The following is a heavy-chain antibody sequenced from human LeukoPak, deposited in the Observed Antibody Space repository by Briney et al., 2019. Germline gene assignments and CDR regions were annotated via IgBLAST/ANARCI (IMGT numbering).Heavy chain of an antibody. D-gene: IGHD4-17*01. CDR2: ISWESGII. CDR1: GFIFDDYA. CDR3: VKDQTTVSLSGLFDP. J-gene: IGHJ5*02. Sequence: GGSLRPSCAASGFIFDDYAMHWVRQAPGKGLEWVSGISWESGIIGYADSVKGRFTIGRDNAKHSLYLQMDSLRPEDTVLYYCVKDQTTVSLSGLFDPWGQGTLVTVSS. V-gene: IGHV3-9*01.